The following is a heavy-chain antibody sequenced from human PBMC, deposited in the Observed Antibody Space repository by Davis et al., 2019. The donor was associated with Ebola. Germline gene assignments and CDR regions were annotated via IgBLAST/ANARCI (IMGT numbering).Heavy chain of an antibody. V-gene: IGHV3-64D*06. CDR1: GFTFSTYA. CDR3: VKDRGSMIRDFDS. J-gene: IGHJ4*02. Sequence: GESLKISCAASGFTFSTYAFHWVRQAPGRGLEYVSGINDNGGTTHYADSVKGRFTISRDNSKNTLYLQMSSLRAEDTAVYYCVKDRGSMIRDFDSWGQGVLVIASS. CDR2: INDNGGTT. D-gene: IGHD3-10*01.